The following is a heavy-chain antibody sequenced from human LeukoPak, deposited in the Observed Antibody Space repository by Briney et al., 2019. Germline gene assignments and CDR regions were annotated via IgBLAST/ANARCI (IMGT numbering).Heavy chain of an antibody. D-gene: IGHD1-14*01. CDR2: IYYSGST. CDR3: ARQAANRRYFDY. V-gene: IGHV4-59*08. CDR1: GGSLRGYN. Sequence: SETLSLTCTVSGGSLRGYNWSWIRQTPGEGLEWFGHIYYSGSTNYNPSLKSRVTMSVDTSKNQFSLRLSSVTAADTAIYYCARQAANRRYFDYWGHGTLITVAS. J-gene: IGHJ4*01.